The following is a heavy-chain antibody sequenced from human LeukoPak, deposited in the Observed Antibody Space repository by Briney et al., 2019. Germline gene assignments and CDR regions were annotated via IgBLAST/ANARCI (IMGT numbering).Heavy chain of an antibody. J-gene: IGHJ4*02. CDR2: IYNSGTT. V-gene: IGHV4-31*03. Sequence: SETLSLTCTVSGGSISSGGYYWTWIRQYPGKGLEWIGYIYNSGTTYYNPSLQSRVTISGDTSKNQFSLKLGSVTAADTAVYYCARTAGWSFGFDYWGQGTLVTVSS. CDR1: GGSISSGGYY. D-gene: IGHD1-26*01. CDR3: ARTAGWSFGFDY.